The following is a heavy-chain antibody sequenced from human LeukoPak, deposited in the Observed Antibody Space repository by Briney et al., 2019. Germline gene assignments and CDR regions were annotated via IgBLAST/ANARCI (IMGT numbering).Heavy chain of an antibody. Sequence: ASETLSLTCTVSGGSISSYYWSWIRQPAGKGLEWIGRIYTSGSTNYNPSLKSRVTMSVDTSKNQFSLKLSSVTAADTAIYYCASCRDGYNYFDYWGQGTLVTVSS. V-gene: IGHV4-4*07. J-gene: IGHJ4*02. CDR3: ASCRDGYNYFDY. D-gene: IGHD5-24*01. CDR2: IYTSGST. CDR1: GGSISSYY.